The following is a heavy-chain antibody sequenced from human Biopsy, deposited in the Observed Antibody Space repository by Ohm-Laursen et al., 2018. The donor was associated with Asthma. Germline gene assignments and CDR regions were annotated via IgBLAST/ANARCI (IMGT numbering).Heavy chain of an antibody. J-gene: IGHJ6*02. Sequence: GASVKVSCNAPGGTFSNFAISWVRQAPGQGLEWLGGIMTVSGTTNYAQKFQGRVTITADESTSIAYMEVTSLRSEDTAIYYCARCQVGYSSGWSLLLKKIYYSGMDVWGQGTAVTVSS. D-gene: IGHD6-19*01. CDR1: GGTFSNFA. V-gene: IGHV1-69*13. CDR2: IMTVSGTT. CDR3: ARCQVGYSSGWSLLLKKIYYSGMDV.